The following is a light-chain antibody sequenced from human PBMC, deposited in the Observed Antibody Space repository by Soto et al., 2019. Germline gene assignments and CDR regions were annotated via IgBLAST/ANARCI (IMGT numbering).Light chain of an antibody. CDR2: QAS. V-gene: IGKV1-5*03. CDR1: QSISSL. CDR3: QQYNTYST. J-gene: IGKJ5*01. Sequence: DIQVTQSPPTLSSSLGDRVTITCRASQSISSLLAWYQQKPGKAPKVLIYQASSLESGVPARFSGSGSGTEFTLTISSMKPDDFATYYCQQYNTYSTFGQGTRLEIK.